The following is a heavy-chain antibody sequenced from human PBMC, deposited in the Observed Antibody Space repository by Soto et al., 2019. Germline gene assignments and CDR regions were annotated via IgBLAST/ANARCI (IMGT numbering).Heavy chain of an antibody. D-gene: IGHD4-4*01. CDR3: APGGTRWLQSPFDY. Sequence: QVQLEQSGAEVKKPGASVKVSCKASGHTLSELSVHWVRQAPGKGLEWMGGFDPEDGEIINSQNFQGRVAMTEDTSSDTAYMELSGLRSEDTAVYYCAPGGTRWLQSPFDYWGQGTLVTVSS. V-gene: IGHV1-24*01. CDR2: FDPEDGEI. CDR1: GHTLSELS. J-gene: IGHJ4*02.